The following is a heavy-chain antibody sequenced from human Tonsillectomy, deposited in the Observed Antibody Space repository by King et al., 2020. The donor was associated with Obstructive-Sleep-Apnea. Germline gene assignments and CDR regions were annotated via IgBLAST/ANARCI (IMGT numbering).Heavy chain of an antibody. Sequence: VQLQQWGAGLLKPSETLSLTCAVYGGSFTGYYWTWIRQPPGKGLGWIGEINHSGSTNYNPSLKSRVTISMDTSKNQFSLKLTSVTAADTAVYYCASEILWFGELFSRRGGMDVWGQGTTVTVSS. V-gene: IGHV4-34*01. CDR3: ASEILWFGELFSRRGGMDV. D-gene: IGHD3-10*01. J-gene: IGHJ6*02. CDR1: GGSFTGYY. CDR2: INHSGST.